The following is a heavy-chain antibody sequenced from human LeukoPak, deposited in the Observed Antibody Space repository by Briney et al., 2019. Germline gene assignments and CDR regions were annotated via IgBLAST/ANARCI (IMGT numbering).Heavy chain of an antibody. CDR2: INPSGGST. D-gene: IGHD5-18*01. CDR1: GYIFTSYY. Sequence: ASVKVSCKASGYIFTSYYIHCVRQAPGQGLEWMGIINPSGGSTNYAQKFQGRVTMTTDTSTSTAYMELRSLRSDDTAVYYCAAGIQAEAFDIWGQGTMVTVSS. J-gene: IGHJ3*02. V-gene: IGHV1-46*03. CDR3: AAGIQAEAFDI.